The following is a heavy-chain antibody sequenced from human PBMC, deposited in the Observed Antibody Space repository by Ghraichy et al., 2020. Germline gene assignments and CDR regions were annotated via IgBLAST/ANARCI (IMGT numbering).Heavy chain of an antibody. V-gene: IGHV3-48*03. CDR2: ISSSGSTI. Sequence: LNISCAASGFTFSSYEMNWVRQAPGKGLEWVSYISSSGSTIYYADSVKGRFTISRDNAKNSLYLQMNSLRAEDTAVYYCARGYSSSWYGGDAFDIWGQGTMVTVSS. CDR1: GFTFSSYE. D-gene: IGHD6-13*01. CDR3: ARGYSSSWYGGDAFDI. J-gene: IGHJ3*02.